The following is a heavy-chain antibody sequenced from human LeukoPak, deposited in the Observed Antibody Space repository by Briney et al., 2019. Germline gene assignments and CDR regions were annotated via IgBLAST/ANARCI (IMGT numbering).Heavy chain of an antibody. CDR1: GFTFSSYA. CDR2: ISGSGGST. J-gene: IGHJ4*02. Sequence: PGGSLRLSCAASGFTFSSYAMSWVRQAPGKGLEWVSAISGSGGSTYYADSVKGRFTISRDNSKNSLYLQMNSLRTEDTALYYCAKGVNHYDSSGYYYYFDYWGQGTLVAVSS. V-gene: IGHV3-23*01. CDR3: AKGVNHYDSSGYYYYFDY. D-gene: IGHD3-22*01.